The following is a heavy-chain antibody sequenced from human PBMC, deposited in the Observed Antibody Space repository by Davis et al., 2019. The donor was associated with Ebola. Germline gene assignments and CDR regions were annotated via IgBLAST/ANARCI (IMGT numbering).Heavy chain of an antibody. J-gene: IGHJ4*02. Sequence: GESLKISCAASGFTFSDNYMTWIRQAPGKGLEWVAYISYSGATIYYADSVKGRFTISRDNAKNSLYLQMNTLRVEDTAIYYCVPGTWIRGQGTLVTVSS. CDR1: GFTFSDNY. D-gene: IGHD5-18*01. CDR3: VPGTWI. CDR2: ISYSGATI. V-gene: IGHV3-11*04.